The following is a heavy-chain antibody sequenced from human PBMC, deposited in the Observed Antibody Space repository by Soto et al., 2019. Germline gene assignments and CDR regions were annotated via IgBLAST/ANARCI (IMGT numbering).Heavy chain of an antibody. CDR3: ARVWGSYQAPSGGAGFDP. D-gene: IGHD3-16*02. CDR1: GGPFISYA. CDR2: IIPIFGTA. V-gene: IGHV1-69*01. Sequence: GXPVKVSCKASGGPFISYASSWVRQAPGQGLEWMGGIIPIFGTANYAQKFQGRVTITADESTNTAYMELRNLRSDDTAVYYCARVWGSYQAPSGGAGFDPCGQGTLVTVSS. J-gene: IGHJ5*02.